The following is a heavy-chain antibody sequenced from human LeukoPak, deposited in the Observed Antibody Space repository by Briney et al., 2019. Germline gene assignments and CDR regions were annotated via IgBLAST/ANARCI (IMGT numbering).Heavy chain of an antibody. CDR1: GYTFTGYY. Sequence: ASVKVSCKASGYTFTGYYMHWERQAPGQGLEWMGWINPNSGGTNYAQKFQGRVTMTRDTSISTAYMELSRLRSDDTAVYYCARGGMGIAAAGINYWGQGTLVTVSS. CDR3: ARGGMGIAAAGINY. CDR2: INPNSGGT. D-gene: IGHD6-13*01. V-gene: IGHV1-2*02. J-gene: IGHJ4*02.